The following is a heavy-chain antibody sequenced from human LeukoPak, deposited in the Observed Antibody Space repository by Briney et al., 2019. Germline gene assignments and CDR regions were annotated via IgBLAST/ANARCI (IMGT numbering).Heavy chain of an antibody. V-gene: IGHV5-51*01. CDR3: ARFISGAVDY. CDR2: IYPGDSDT. J-gene: IGHJ4*02. CDR1: GYTFTSHW. D-gene: IGHD2-8*02. Sequence: GESLKISCKGSGYTFTSHWIAWVRQMPGKGLGWVGIIYPGDSDTRYSPSLQGQVTISVDKSISTAFLQWSSLKASDSAMYYCARFISGAVDYWGQGALVTVSS.